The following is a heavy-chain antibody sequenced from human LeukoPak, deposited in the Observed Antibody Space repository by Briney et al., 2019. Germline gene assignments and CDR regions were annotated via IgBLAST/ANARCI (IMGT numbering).Heavy chain of an antibody. CDR3: ARLLPLQGGDV. CDR1: GASFTGYY. V-gene: IGHV4-34*01. D-gene: IGHD2-15*01. Sequence: SETLSLTCAVYGASFTGYYWSWFRQPPGKGLEWVGEINHSGGTNYNPSLKSRVTISLDTSNNQFSLKLSSVTAADTAVYYCARLLPLQGGDVWGQGTTVTVSS. J-gene: IGHJ6*02. CDR2: INHSGGT.